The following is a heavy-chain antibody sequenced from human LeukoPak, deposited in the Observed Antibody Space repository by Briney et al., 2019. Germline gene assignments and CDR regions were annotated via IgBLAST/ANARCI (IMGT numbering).Heavy chain of an antibody. Sequence: SETLSLTCAVYGGSFSGYYWSWIRQPPGKGLEWIGEINHSGSTNHNPSLKSRVTISVDTSKNQFSLKLSSVTAADTAVYYCARGHGYYYDSSGIPPYYWGQGTLVTVSS. CDR2: INHSGST. CDR1: GGSFSGYY. V-gene: IGHV4-34*01. D-gene: IGHD3-22*01. J-gene: IGHJ4*02. CDR3: ARGHGYYYDSSGIPPYY.